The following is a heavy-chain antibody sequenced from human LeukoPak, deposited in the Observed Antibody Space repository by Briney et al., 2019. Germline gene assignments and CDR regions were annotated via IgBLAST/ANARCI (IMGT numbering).Heavy chain of an antibody. V-gene: IGHV1-18*01. CDR1: GYTFTSYG. J-gene: IGHJ4*02. CDR2: ISAYNGNT. Sequence: ASVKVSCTASGYTFTSYGISWVRQAPGQGLEWMGWISAYNGNTNYAQKLQGRVTMTTDTSTSTAYMELRSLRSDDTAVYYCARSAATAMATYYFDYWGQGTLVTVSS. CDR3: ARSAATAMATYYFDY. D-gene: IGHD5-18*01.